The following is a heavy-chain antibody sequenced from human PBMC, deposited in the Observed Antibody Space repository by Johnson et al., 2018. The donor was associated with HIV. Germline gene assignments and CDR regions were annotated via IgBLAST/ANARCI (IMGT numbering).Heavy chain of an antibody. CDR1: GFTVSSNY. CDR2: SGSGGST. CDR3: ARVPYSSGWYSAFDI. J-gene: IGHJ3*02. V-gene: IGHV3-53*01. Sequence: VQLVESGGGLIQPGGSLRLSCAASGFTVSSNYMSWVRQAPGKGLEWVSAISGSGGSTYYADSVKGRFTISRDNSKNTLYLQMNSLRAEDTAVYYCARVPYSSGWYSAFDIWGQGTMVTVSS. D-gene: IGHD6-19*01.